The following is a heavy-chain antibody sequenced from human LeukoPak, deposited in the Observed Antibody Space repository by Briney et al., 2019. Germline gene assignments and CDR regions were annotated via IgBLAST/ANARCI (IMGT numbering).Heavy chain of an antibody. J-gene: IGHJ4*02. D-gene: IGHD6-13*01. CDR1: GYTFTSSE. CDR3: ARAGGGSSWYSVLDY. V-gene: IGHV1-8*01. CDR2: MNTNNGNT. Sequence: ASVKVSCKASGYTFTSSEINWVRQATGHGLEWMGWMNTNNGNTGYAQKFQGRVTMTRNTSISTAYMELSSLTSEDTAVYYCARAGGGSSWYSVLDYWGQGTLVTVSS.